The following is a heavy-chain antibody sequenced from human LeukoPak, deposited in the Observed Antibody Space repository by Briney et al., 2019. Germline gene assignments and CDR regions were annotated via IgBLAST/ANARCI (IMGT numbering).Heavy chain of an antibody. V-gene: IGHV4-34*01. CDR1: GGSFSGYY. CDR2: INHSGST. J-gene: IGHJ6*02. Sequence: SETLSLTCAVYGGSFSGYYWSWIRQPPGKGLEWIGEINHSGSTNYNPSLKSRVTISVDTSKNQFSLKLSSVTAADTAVYYCARIVAAPPYYCYGMDVWGQGTTVTVSS. CDR3: ARIVAAPPYYCYGMDV. D-gene: IGHD5-12*01.